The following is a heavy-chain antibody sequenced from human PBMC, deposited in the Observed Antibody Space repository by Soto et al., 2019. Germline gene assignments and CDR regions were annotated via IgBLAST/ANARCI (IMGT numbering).Heavy chain of an antibody. CDR3: ARDRPVLIAAAAEQHNWFDP. CDR2: IIPIFGTA. V-gene: IGHV1-69*12. D-gene: IGHD6-13*01. CDR1: GGTFSSYA. Sequence: QVQLVQSGAEVKKPGSSVKVSCKASGGTFSSYAISWVRQAPGQGLEWMGGIIPIFGTANYAQKFQGRVTISADESTSTAYMELSSLRSEDTAVYYCARDRPVLIAAAAEQHNWFDPWGQGTLVTVSS. J-gene: IGHJ5*02.